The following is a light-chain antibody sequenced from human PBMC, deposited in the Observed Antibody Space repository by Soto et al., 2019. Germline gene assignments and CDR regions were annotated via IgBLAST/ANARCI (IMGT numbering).Light chain of an antibody. J-gene: IGLJ3*02. CDR1: SSDVGGYNY. CDR2: EVS. V-gene: IGLV2-14*01. Sequence: ALTQPASVSGSPGQSITISCTGTSSDVGGYNYVSWYQQHPGKAPKLIIYEVSDRPSGVSDRFSGSKSGNTASLTISGLQAEDEADYYCSSFTTITTLEVFGGGTKLTVL. CDR3: SSFTTITTLEV.